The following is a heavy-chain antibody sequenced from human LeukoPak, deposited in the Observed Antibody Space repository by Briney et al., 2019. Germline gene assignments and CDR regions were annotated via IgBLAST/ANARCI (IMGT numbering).Heavy chain of an antibody. D-gene: IGHD2-15*01. J-gene: IGHJ4*02. V-gene: IGHV4-59*08. Sequence: SETLSLTCSVSGASISSYYWSWIRQPPGKGLEWIGYIYYSGSTNYNPPLKSRVTISVDTSKNQFSLKLSSVTAADTAVYYCARLGYCSGGSCFGFDYWGQGTLVTVSS. CDR3: ARLGYCSGGSCFGFDY. CDR1: GASISSYY. CDR2: IYYSGST.